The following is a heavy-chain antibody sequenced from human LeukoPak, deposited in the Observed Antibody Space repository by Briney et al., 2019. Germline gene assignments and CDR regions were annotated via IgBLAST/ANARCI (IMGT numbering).Heavy chain of an antibody. CDR2: MYYSGST. Sequence: PSETLSLTCTVSGGSISSGDYYWSWIRQPPGKGLEWIAYMYYSGSTYYNPSLRSRVTMSADTSKNQLSLKLSSVTAADTAVYYCARPYYYDSRIDPWGQGILVTVSS. CDR1: GGSISSGDYY. V-gene: IGHV4-30-4*01. J-gene: IGHJ5*02. D-gene: IGHD3-22*01. CDR3: ARPYYYDSRIDP.